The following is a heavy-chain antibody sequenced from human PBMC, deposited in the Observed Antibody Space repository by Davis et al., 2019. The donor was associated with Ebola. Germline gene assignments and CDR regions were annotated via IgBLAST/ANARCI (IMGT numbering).Heavy chain of an antibody. CDR3: ARGGAQTYHYGSGSYSFVYYFDY. Sequence: GSLRLSCAASGFTFSSYAMSWIRQPPGKGLEWIGEINDSGSTNYNPSLKSRVTISVDTSKNQFSLKVNSVTAADTAVYFCARGGAQTYHYGSGSYSFVYYFDYWGQGTLVTVSS. CDR2: INDSGST. D-gene: IGHD3-10*01. J-gene: IGHJ4*02. V-gene: IGHV4-34*01. CDR1: GFTFSSYA.